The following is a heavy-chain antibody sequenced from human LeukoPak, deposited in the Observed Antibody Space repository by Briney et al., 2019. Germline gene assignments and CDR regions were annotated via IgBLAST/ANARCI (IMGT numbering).Heavy chain of an antibody. D-gene: IGHD6-13*01. CDR3: ARGLGSSWYNQVYWFDP. J-gene: IGHJ5*02. CDR1: GYTFTGYY. Sequence: ASVKVSCKASGYTFTGYYMHWVRQAPGQGLEWMGWINPNSGGTNYAQKSQGRVTMTRDTSISTAYMELSRPRSDDTAVYYCARGLGSSWYNQVYWFDPWGQGTLVTVSS. V-gene: IGHV1-2*02. CDR2: INPNSGGT.